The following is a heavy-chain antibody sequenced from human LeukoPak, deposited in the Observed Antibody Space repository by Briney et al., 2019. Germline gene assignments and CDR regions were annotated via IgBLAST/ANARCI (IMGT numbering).Heavy chain of an antibody. Sequence: PGGSLRLSCAASGFTFSSYAMSWVRQAPGKGLEWVSAISGSGGSTYYADSVKGRFTISRDNSKNTLYLQMNSLRAEDTAVYYCAKGSDIVVVPALWDYWGQGTLVTVSS. D-gene: IGHD2-2*01. CDR2: ISGSGGST. CDR1: GFTFSSYA. V-gene: IGHV3-23*01. J-gene: IGHJ4*02. CDR3: AKGSDIVVVPALWDY.